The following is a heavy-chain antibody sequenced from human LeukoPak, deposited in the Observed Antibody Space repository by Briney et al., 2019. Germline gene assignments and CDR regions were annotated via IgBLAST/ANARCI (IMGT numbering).Heavy chain of an antibody. V-gene: IGHV1-69*13. Sequence: SVKVSCKASGGTFSSYAISWVRQAPGQGLEWMGGIIPIFGTANYAQKFQGRVTITADEFTSTAYMELSSLRPEDTAVYYCASGLWGYYYYYYGMDVWGQGTTVTVSS. CDR3: ASGLWGYYYYYYGMDV. CDR2: IIPIFGTA. CDR1: GGTFSSYA. D-gene: IGHD2-21*01. J-gene: IGHJ6*02.